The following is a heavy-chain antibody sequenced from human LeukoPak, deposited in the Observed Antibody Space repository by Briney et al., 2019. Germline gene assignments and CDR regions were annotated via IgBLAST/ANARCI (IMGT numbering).Heavy chain of an antibody. D-gene: IGHD6-13*01. V-gene: IGHV3-74*01. Sequence: GGSLRLSCVASGFTFTTYWMHWVRQAPGKGLVWVSRINTDGTTTNYADSVKGRFTISRDNARKSMFLQMSSLRAEDTALYYCARGAQNVAAADNWFDPWGQGTLVTVSS. CDR3: ARGAQNVAAADNWFDP. CDR1: GFTFTTYW. J-gene: IGHJ5*02. CDR2: INTDGTTT.